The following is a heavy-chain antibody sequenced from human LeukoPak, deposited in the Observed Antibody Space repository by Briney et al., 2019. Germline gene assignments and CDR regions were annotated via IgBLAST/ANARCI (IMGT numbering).Heavy chain of an antibody. J-gene: IGHJ4*02. CDR3: ARHGEFPYSSGWYYFDY. CDR2: IYYSGST. Sequence: PSETLSLTCTVSGGSISSSSYYWGWIRQPPGKGLEWIGSIYYSGSTYYNPSLKSRVTISVDTSKNQFSLKLSSVTAADTAVYYCARHGEFPYSSGWYYFDYWGQGTLVTVSS. D-gene: IGHD6-19*01. CDR1: GGSISSSSYY. V-gene: IGHV4-39*01.